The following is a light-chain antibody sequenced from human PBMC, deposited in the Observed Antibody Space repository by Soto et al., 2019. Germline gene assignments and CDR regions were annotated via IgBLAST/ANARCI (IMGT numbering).Light chain of an antibody. V-gene: IGLV2-8*01. J-gene: IGLJ1*01. Sequence: QSALTQPPSASGSPGQSVTISCTGTSSDVGGYNYVSWYQQHPGKAPKLMIYEVSERPSGVPDRFSGSKSGISASLAITGLQAEDEADYYCHSYDSSLSASVFGAGTKVTVL. CDR2: EVS. CDR3: HSYDSSLSASV. CDR1: SSDVGGYNY.